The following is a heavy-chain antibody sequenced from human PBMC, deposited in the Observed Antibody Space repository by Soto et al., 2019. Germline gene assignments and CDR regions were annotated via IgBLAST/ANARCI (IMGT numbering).Heavy chain of an antibody. V-gene: IGHV1-69*04. D-gene: IGHD6-13*01. J-gene: IGHJ3*02. CDR1: GYTFTSYG. Sequence: SVKVSCKASGYTFTSYGISWVRQAPGQGLEWMGRISPNHGIANYAQKFQGRVTITADKSTSTAYMELSSLRSEDTAVYYCARTVQAAASRAFDIWGQGTMVTVSS. CDR2: ISPNHGIA. CDR3: ARTVQAAASRAFDI.